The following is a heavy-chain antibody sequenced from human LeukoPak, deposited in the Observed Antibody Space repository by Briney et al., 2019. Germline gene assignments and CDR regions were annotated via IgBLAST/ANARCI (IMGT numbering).Heavy chain of an antibody. Sequence: GESLRLSCAASGFTFSSYGMTWVRQAPGKGLEWVSYISSSSSTIYYADSVKGRFTISRDNAKNSLYLQLNSLRAEDTAVYYCARAPYDSSGYFVYYYYYMDVWGKGTTVTVSS. J-gene: IGHJ6*03. V-gene: IGHV3-48*01. D-gene: IGHD3-22*01. CDR2: ISSSSSTI. CDR3: ARAPYDSSGYFVYYYYYMDV. CDR1: GFTFSSYG.